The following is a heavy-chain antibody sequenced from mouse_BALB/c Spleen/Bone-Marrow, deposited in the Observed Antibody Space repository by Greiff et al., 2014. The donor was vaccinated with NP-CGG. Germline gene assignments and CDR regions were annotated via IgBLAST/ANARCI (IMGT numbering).Heavy chain of an antibody. D-gene: IGHD1-1*01. CDR3: ARGFITTVVPFAY. J-gene: IGHJ3*01. Sequence: VQLKQSGPGLVKPSQSLSLTCSVTGYSITSGYYWNWIRQFPGNKLEWMGYISYDGSNNYNPSLKNRISITRDTSKNQFFLKLCSVTTEDTATFYCARGFITTVVPFAYWGQGTLVTVSA. V-gene: IGHV3-6*02. CDR1: GYSITSGYY. CDR2: ISYDGSN.